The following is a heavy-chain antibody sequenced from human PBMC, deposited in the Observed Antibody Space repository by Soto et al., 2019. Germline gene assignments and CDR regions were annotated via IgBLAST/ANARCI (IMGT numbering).Heavy chain of an antibody. CDR2: IHSGGTT. CDR1: GASISNGYYS. J-gene: IGHJ4*02. D-gene: IGHD1-26*01. Sequence: QVQLQEPGPRLVEPSHTLSLTCTVSGASISNGYYSWSWIRQSPGTGLEWIGHIHSGGTTYSNPSLNSRLTISVDMSKNQFSLKLSSLTAADTAVYYCARGPSGDKVDYWGQGTLVTVSS. CDR3: ARGPSGDKVDY. V-gene: IGHV4-30-4*01.